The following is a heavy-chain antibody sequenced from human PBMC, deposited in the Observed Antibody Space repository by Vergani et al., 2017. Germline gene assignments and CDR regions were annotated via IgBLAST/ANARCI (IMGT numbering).Heavy chain of an antibody. Sequence: QVQLVQSGAEVKKPGSSVKVSCKASGGTFSSYTISWVRQAPGQGFEWMGRIIPILGIANYAQKFQGRVTITADKSTSTAYMELSSLRSEDTAVYYCARELIGYCSGGSCYSWYFQHWGQGTLVTVSS. J-gene: IGHJ1*01. CDR1: GGTFSSYT. CDR3: ARELIGYCSGGSCYSWYFQH. D-gene: IGHD2-15*01. CDR2: IIPILGIA. V-gene: IGHV1-69*08.